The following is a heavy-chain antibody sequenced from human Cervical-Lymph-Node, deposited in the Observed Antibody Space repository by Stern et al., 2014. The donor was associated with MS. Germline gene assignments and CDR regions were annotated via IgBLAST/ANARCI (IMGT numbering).Heavy chain of an antibody. D-gene: IGHD5-12*01. Sequence: MQLVESGTEVKKPGSSVKVSCKVSGGTFSTNKISWVRQAPGQGLEWMGGIIPIFGTADYAQKFQDRVSIIADESTSEVFMELSSLRSDDTAVYYCARLGSGYDSNYLDFWGQGILVTVSS. V-gene: IGHV1-69*01. CDR3: ARLGSGYDSNYLDF. CDR2: IIPIFGTA. J-gene: IGHJ4*02. CDR1: GGTFSTNK.